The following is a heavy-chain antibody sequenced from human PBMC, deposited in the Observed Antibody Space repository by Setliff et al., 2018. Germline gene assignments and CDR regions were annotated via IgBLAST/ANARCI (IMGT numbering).Heavy chain of an antibody. D-gene: IGHD2-21*01. CDR3: ARLYHKENSADFRRAPFDV. CDR2: VSSSGSP. V-gene: IGHV4-59*11. J-gene: IGHJ3*01. Sequence: SETLSLTCKVSGDSIIGHYWSWIRQSPGKGLDWIGYVSSSGSPNYSPSFKSRVTMSIDTSKNQFSLKLSSVTASDTAVYYCARLYHKENSADFRRAPFDVWGLGIMVTVSS. CDR1: GDSIIGHY.